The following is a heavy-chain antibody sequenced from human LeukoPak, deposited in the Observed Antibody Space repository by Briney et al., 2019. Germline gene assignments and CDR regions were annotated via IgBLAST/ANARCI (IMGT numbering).Heavy chain of an antibody. CDR2: FYTSGST. V-gene: IGHV4-61*02. D-gene: IGHD5-18*01. Sequence: SQTLSLTCTVSGGSISSGTYYWSWIRQPAGKGLEWIGRFYTSGSTNYNPSLKSRVTISVDTSKNQFSLKLSSVTAADTAVYYCARGVDTAMAVDYWGQGTLVTVSS. CDR3: ARGVDTAMAVDY. J-gene: IGHJ4*02. CDR1: GGSISSGTYY.